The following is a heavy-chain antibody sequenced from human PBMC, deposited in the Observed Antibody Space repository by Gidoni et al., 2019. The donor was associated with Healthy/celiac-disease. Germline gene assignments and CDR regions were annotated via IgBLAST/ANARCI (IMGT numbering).Heavy chain of an antibody. CDR2: ISSNGGST. J-gene: IGHJ4*02. CDR1: GFTFSSYA. Sequence: EVQLVESGGGLVQPGGSLRLSCSASGFTFSSYAMHWVRQAPGKGLEYVSAISSNGGSTYYADSVKGRFTISRDNSKNTLYLQMSSLRAEDTAVYYCVKGRVNTMIVVVIDPYYFDYWGQGTLVTVSS. CDR3: VKGRVNTMIVVVIDPYYFDY. V-gene: IGHV3-64D*06. D-gene: IGHD3-22*01.